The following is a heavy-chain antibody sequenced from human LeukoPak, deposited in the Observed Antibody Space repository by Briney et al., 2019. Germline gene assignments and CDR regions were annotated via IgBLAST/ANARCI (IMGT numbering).Heavy chain of an antibody. V-gene: IGHV1-8*02. J-gene: IGHJ4*02. Sequence: ASVTVSCKTSGYMVSDYYMHWVRQAPGQGLEWMGWMNPNSGNTGYAQKFQGRVTTTRNTSISTAYMELSSLRSEDTAVYYCARGVMDYWGQGTLVTVSS. CDR2: MNPNSGNT. CDR1: GYMVSDYY. CDR3: ARGVMDY.